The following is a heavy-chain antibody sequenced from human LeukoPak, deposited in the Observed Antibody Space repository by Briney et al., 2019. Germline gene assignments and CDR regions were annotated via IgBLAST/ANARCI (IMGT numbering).Heavy chain of an antibody. CDR2: IYYSGST. CDR3: ARHVAGYFQH. V-gene: IGHV4-59*08. Sequence: SETLSLTCTVSGGSISSYYWSWIRQPPGKGLEWIGYIYYSGSTNYNPSLKSRVTISVDTSKNQFSLKLSSVTAADTAVYYCARHVAGYFQHWGQGTLVTVSS. J-gene: IGHJ1*01. CDR1: GGSISSYY. D-gene: IGHD3-10*01.